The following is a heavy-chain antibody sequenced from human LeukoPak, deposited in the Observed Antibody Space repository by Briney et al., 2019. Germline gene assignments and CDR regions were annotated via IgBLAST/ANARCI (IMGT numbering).Heavy chain of an antibody. Sequence: ASVKVSCKASGYTFTSYDINWVRQATGQGLEWMGWMNPNSGNTGYAQKFQGRVTMTRNTSISTAYMELSSLRSEDTAVYYCARGLIYDILTGYYHSDAFDIWGQGTMVTVSS. CDR2: MNPNSGNT. CDR1: GYTFTSYD. CDR3: ARGLIYDILTGYYHSDAFDI. V-gene: IGHV1-8*01. D-gene: IGHD3-9*01. J-gene: IGHJ3*02.